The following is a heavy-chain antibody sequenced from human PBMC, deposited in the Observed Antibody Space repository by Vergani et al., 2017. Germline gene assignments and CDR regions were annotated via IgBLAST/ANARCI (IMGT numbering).Heavy chain of an antibody. D-gene: IGHD3-22*01. CDR1: GYSFTSYW. CDR3: AGLMSSGYVPTGVKWFDS. J-gene: IGHJ5*01. CDR2: IYPGDSDT. V-gene: IGHV5-51*01. Sequence: EVQLVQSGAEVKKPGESLKISCKGSGYSFTSYWIGWVRQMPGKGLEWMGIIYPGDSDTRYSPSFQGKVTISADKSISTAYLQWSSLKGSDTAMYYWAGLMSSGYVPTGVKWFDSGREGKLVTVSS.